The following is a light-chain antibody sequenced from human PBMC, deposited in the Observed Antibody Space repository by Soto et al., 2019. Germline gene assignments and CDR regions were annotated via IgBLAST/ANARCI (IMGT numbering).Light chain of an antibody. CDR2: KAS. CDR1: QSIGTR. J-gene: IGKJ5*01. V-gene: IGKV1-5*03. CDR3: LQHNSYPP. Sequence: DIQMTQSPSTLSASLGDIVSFACRASQSIGTRLAWYQQKPGKAPKLLIYKASTLKSGVPSRFSGSGSGTEFTLTISSLQPEDFATYYCLQHNSYPPFGQGTRLEIK.